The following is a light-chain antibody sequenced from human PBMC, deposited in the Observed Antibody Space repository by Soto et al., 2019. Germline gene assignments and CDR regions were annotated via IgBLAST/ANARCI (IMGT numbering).Light chain of an antibody. CDR1: QSVLYSSNNKNY. V-gene: IGKV4-1*01. J-gene: IGKJ5*01. CDR2: WAS. Sequence: DIVMTQSPDSLAVSLGERATINCKSSQSVLYSSNNKNYLAWYQQKPGQPPKLLIYWASTRDSGVPDRFSGSWSGTNFTLTISSLQAEDVAVYYCQQYYSTPITFGQGTRLEIK. CDR3: QQYYSTPIT.